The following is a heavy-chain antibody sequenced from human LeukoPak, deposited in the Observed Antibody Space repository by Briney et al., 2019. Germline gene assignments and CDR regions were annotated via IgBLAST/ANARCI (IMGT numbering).Heavy chain of an antibody. CDR2: INPNTGGT. CDR1: GYTFTDYY. D-gene: IGHD2-21*01. CDR3: ARADRLHGGPYLIGP. J-gene: IGHJ5*02. Sequence: ASVTASCKPSGYTFTDYYMHWVRQAPGQGLEWMGWINPNTGGTSSAQKFQGRVTMSRDTAITTVYMEVSWLTSDDTAIYYCARADRLHGGPYLIGPWGQGTLVTVS. V-gene: IGHV1-2*02.